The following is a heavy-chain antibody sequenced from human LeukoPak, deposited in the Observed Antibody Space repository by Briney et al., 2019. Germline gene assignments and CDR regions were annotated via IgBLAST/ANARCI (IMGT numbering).Heavy chain of an antibody. CDR3: ARGGAVAGIDY. Sequence: PGGSLRLSCLASEFSFSNYWVTWVRQAPGKGLEWVASIKQDGIEKNYVDSVKGRFTISRDSAKNSLYLQMNNLRAEDTAVYYCARGGAVAGIDYWGQGTLVTVSS. J-gene: IGHJ4*02. V-gene: IGHV3-7*01. CDR2: IKQDGIEK. CDR1: EFSFSNYW. D-gene: IGHD6-19*01.